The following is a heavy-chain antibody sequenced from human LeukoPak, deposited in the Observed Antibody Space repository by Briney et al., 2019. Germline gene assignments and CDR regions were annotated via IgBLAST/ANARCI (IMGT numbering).Heavy chain of an antibody. CDR2: ISYDGSNK. CDR3: AREGYYYDSSGYYSCFDY. Sequence: GGSLRLSCAASGFTFSSFGMHWVRQAPGKGLEWVAVISYDGSNKYYADSVKGRFTISRDNSKNTLYLQMNSLRAEDTAVYYCAREGYYYDSSGYYSCFDYWGQGTLVTVSS. J-gene: IGHJ4*02. V-gene: IGHV3-30*19. CDR1: GFTFSSFG. D-gene: IGHD3-22*01.